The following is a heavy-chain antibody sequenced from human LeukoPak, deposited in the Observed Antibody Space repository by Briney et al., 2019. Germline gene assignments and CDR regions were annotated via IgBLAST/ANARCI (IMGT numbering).Heavy chain of an antibody. J-gene: IGHJ3*02. Sequence: GASVKVSCKASGYTFTGYYMHWVRQAPGQGLEWMGWINPNSGGTNYAQKFQGRVTMTRDTSTSTVYMELSSLRSEDTAVYYCARDLYCGGDCSWWAFDIWGQGTMVTVSS. CDR1: GYTFTGYY. CDR3: ARDLYCGGDCSWWAFDI. V-gene: IGHV1-2*02. CDR2: INPNSGGT. D-gene: IGHD2-21*02.